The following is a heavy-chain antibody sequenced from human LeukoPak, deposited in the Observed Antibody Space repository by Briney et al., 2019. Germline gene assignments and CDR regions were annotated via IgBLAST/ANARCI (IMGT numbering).Heavy chain of an antibody. CDR2: INSDGSST. CDR3: ASGNSHAFDI. Sequence: GGSLRLSCAASGFTFSTYWMHWVRQAPGKGLVWVSRINSDGSSTTYADSVKGRFTISRDNAKNTLYLQMISLRAEDTAVYYCASGNSHAFDIWGQGTMVTVSS. J-gene: IGHJ3*02. CDR1: GFTFSTYW. V-gene: IGHV3-74*01.